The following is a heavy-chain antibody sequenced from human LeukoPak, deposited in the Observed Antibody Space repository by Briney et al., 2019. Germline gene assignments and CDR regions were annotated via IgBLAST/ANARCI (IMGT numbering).Heavy chain of an antibody. CDR2: IYSGGST. Sequence: GGSLRPSCAASGFTVSSNYMSWVRQAPGKGLEWVSVIYSGGSTYYADSVKGRFTISRDNSKNTLYLQMNSLRAEDTAVYYCARLPGPYYYYYMDVWGKGTTVTVSS. J-gene: IGHJ6*03. V-gene: IGHV3-66*02. CDR3: ARLPGPYYYYYMDV. CDR1: GFTVSSNY.